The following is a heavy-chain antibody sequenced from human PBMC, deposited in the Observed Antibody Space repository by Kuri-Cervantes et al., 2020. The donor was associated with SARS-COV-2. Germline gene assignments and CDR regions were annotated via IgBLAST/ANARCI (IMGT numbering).Heavy chain of an antibody. CDR1: GFTFSSYA. CDR3: AKFTMVRGVIMDPAY. Sequence: ETLSLTCAASGFTFSSYAMSWVRQAPGKGLEWVSAISGSGGSTYYADSVKGRFTISRDNSKNTLYLQMNSLRAEDTAVYYCAKFTMVRGVIMDPAYWGQGTLVTVSS. D-gene: IGHD3-10*01. J-gene: IGHJ4*02. V-gene: IGHV3-23*01. CDR2: ISGSGGST.